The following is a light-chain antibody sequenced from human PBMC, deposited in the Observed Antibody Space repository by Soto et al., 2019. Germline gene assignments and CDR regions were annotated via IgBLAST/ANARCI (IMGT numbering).Light chain of an antibody. J-gene: IGKJ4*01. CDR3: QQFSSSPLT. Sequence: EFVLTQSPGTLSLSPGERATLPCRASQSVRNNYLAWYQQKPGQAPRLLIYDASSRATGIPDRFSGGGSGTDFTLTISRLEPEDFAVYYCQQFSSSPLTFGGGTKVDIK. V-gene: IGKV3-20*01. CDR2: DAS. CDR1: QSVRNNY.